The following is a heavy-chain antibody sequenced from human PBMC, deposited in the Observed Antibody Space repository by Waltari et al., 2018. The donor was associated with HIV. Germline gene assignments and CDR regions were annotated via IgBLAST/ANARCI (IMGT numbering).Heavy chain of an antibody. CDR3: ARADDYGDYYFDY. V-gene: IGHV3-23*01. CDR2: ISGSGGST. Sequence: EVQLLESGGGLVQPGGSLRLSCAASGFTFSSYAMSWVRQAPGKGLWWGSAISGSGGSTYYADSVKGRFTISRDNSKNTLYLQMNSLRAEDTAVYYCARADDYGDYYFDYWGQGTLVTVSS. J-gene: IGHJ4*02. CDR1: GFTFSSYA. D-gene: IGHD4-17*01.